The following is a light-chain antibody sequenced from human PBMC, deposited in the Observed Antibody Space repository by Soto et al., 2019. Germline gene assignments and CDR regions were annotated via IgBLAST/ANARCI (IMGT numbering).Light chain of an antibody. Sequence: TQSPGTLSLSPGERATLSCRASQSVSSSYLAWYQQKPGQAPRLLIYGASSRATGIPDRFSGSGSGTDFTLTISRLEPEDFAVYYCRQYGSSQITFGQGTRLEIK. CDR3: RQYGSSQIT. CDR2: GAS. V-gene: IGKV3-20*01. CDR1: QSVSSSY. J-gene: IGKJ5*01.